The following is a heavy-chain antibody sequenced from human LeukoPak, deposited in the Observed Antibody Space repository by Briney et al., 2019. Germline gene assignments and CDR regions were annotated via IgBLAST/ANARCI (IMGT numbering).Heavy chain of an antibody. Sequence: GGFLRLSCAASGFTFSSYGMSWVRQAPGKGLEWLAVISPDGSNKYFADSVNGRFTISRDNSKNTIFLQMNSLRVEDTSIYYCARGDSSGHHDFWGQGALVTVSS. J-gene: IGHJ4*02. CDR1: GFTFSSYG. V-gene: IGHV3-30*03. CDR3: ARGDSSGHHDF. D-gene: IGHD3-22*01. CDR2: ISPDGSNK.